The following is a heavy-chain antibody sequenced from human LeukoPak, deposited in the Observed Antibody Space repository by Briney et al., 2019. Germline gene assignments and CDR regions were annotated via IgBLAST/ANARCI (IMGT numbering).Heavy chain of an antibody. V-gene: IGHV3-48*03. CDR2: ISSSGSTI. Sequence: GGSLRLSCAASEFTFSSYAMSWVRQAPGKGLEWVSYISSSGSTIYYADSVKGRFTISRDNAKNSLYLQMNSLRAEDTAVYYCARGRDYTYYYGSGSYIWFDPWGQGTLVTVSS. J-gene: IGHJ5*02. CDR3: ARGRDYTYYYGSGSYIWFDP. CDR1: EFTFSSYA. D-gene: IGHD3-10*01.